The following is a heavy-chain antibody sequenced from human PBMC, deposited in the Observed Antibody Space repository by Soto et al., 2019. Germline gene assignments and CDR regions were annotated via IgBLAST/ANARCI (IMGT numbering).Heavy chain of an antibody. CDR2: INNNSGRK. V-gene: IGHV3-23*01. CDR1: GFSFSSYT. CDR3: AKDGDYDYFDY. J-gene: IGHJ4*02. D-gene: IGHD3-10*01. Sequence: PGGSLRLSCAASGFSFSSYTMNWVRQAPGKGLEWVSSINNNSGRKYYADSVKGRFTISRDNSKNTLFLQMNSLKAEDTAVYFCAKDGDYDYFDYWGQGTQVTVST.